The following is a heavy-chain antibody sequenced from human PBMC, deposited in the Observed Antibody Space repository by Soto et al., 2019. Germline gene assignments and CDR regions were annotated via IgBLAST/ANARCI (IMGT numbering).Heavy chain of an antibody. CDR1: GGSMSSYY. CDR2: ISYSGST. V-gene: IGHV4-59*01. CDR3: ARADPDASVGY. J-gene: IGHJ4*02. D-gene: IGHD2-15*01. Sequence: QVQLQESGPGLVKPSETLSLTCTVSGGSMSSYYWTWLRQSPGRGLEWIGYISYSGSTYYNPSLKSRVTISADTSKNQFSLRMSSMIAADTAVYYCARADPDASVGYWGQGTLVTVSS.